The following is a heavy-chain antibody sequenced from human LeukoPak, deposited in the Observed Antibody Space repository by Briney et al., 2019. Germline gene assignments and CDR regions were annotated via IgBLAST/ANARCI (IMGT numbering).Heavy chain of an antibody. Sequence: GGSLRLSCTASVFTFSSYWMHWVRQAPGKGLVWVSRINSVVNSTSYADSVKGRFTISRDNAKNTLYLQMNSLRVADTAVYSCARPSGSGWYFFEYSGPGTLVTASS. V-gene: IGHV3-74*01. CDR1: VFTFSSYW. D-gene: IGHD6-19*01. CDR2: INSVVNST. CDR3: ARPSGSGWYFFEY. J-gene: IGHJ5*01.